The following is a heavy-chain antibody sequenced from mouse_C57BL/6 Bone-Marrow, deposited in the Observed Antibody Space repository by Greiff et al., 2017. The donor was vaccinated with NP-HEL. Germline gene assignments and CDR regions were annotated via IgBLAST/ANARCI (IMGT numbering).Heavy chain of an antibody. D-gene: IGHD2-1*01. J-gene: IGHJ3*01. CDR2: IHPSDSDT. CDR3: AMEGNYPFAY. V-gene: IGHV1-74*01. Sequence: VKQRPGQGLEWIGRIHPSDSDTNYNQKFKGKATLTVDKSSSTAYMQLSSLTSEDSAVYYCAMEGNYPFAYWGQGTLVTVSA.